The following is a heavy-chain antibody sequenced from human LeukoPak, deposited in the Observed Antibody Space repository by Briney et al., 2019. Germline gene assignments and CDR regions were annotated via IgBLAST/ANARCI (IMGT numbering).Heavy chain of an antibody. J-gene: IGHJ4*02. CDR3: AREGCSRTSCFDY. Sequence: GASVKVSRKASGYVFTGYYMHWVRQAPGQGLEWMGWISVYNSNTNYAQKLQGRVTMTTDTSTSTAYMELRSLRSDDTAVYYCAREGCSRTSCFDYWGQGTLVTVSS. CDR1: GYVFTGYY. D-gene: IGHD2-2*01. V-gene: IGHV1-18*04. CDR2: ISVYNSNT.